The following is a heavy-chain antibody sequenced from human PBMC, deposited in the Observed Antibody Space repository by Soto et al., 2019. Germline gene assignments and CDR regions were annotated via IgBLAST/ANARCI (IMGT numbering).Heavy chain of an antibody. Sequence: EVQLVESGGGLVQPGGSLRLSCAASGFTFNNYWLHWVRQAPGKGLVWVSRINGDGSNTNYADSVTGRFTITRDNDKNTVYLQMNSLRGEDTAVYYCARGARGLYYMDVWGKGTTVTVSS. V-gene: IGHV3-74*01. CDR3: ARGARGLYYMDV. J-gene: IGHJ6*03. CDR2: INGDGSNT. CDR1: GFTFNNYW.